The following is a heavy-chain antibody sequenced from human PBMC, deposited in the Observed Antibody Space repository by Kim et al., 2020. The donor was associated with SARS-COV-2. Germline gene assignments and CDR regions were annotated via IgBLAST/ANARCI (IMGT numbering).Heavy chain of an antibody. J-gene: IGHJ5*02. V-gene: IGHV4-31*02. D-gene: IGHD4-4*01. Sequence: YTPSLRRRVTISVDTSKNQSSLKLSSVTAADTAMYYCARATANVDRWFDPWGQGTLVTVSS. CDR3: ARATANVDRWFDP.